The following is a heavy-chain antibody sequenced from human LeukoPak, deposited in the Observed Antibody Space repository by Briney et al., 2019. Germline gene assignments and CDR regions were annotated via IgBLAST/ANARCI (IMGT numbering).Heavy chain of an antibody. J-gene: IGHJ6*03. CDR1: GFTFSSYS. CDR2: ISSSSSYI. Sequence: NPGGSLRLSCAASGFTFSSYSMNWVRQAPGKGLEWVSSISSSSSYIYYADSVKGRFTISRDNAKNSLYLQMDSLRAEDTAVYYCARYSSSSDNEGYYYYMDVWGKGTTVTVSS. CDR3: ARYSSSSDNEGYYYYMDV. V-gene: IGHV3-21*01. D-gene: IGHD6-6*01.